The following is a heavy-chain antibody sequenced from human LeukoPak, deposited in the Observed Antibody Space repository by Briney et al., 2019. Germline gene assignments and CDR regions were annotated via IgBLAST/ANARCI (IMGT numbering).Heavy chain of an antibody. CDR1: GESFSGYY. J-gene: IGHJ4*02. Sequence: SETLSLACAVYGESFSGYYWSWIRQPPGKGLEWIGEINHSGSTNYNPSLKSRVTIPLDTSKNQFSLKLTSVTAADTAVYYCAREGSYSGSGSPPLDYWGQGTLVTVSS. V-gene: IGHV4-34*01. CDR3: AREGSYSGSGSPPLDY. CDR2: INHSGST. D-gene: IGHD3-10*01.